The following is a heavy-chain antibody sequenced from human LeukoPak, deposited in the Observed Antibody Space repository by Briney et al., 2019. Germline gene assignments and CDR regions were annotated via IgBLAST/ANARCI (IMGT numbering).Heavy chain of an antibody. V-gene: IGHV1-46*01. CDR1: GYTFTSHY. CDR2: INPGGGTT. CDR3: ARDEAYCSSGRCYPFDY. Sequence: ASVKVSCKASGYTFTSHYIHWVRQAPGQGLEWMGIINPGGGTTTYAQKFQGRVTMTRDTSTSTVNMELSSLRSEDTAVYYCARDEAYCSSGRCYPFDYWGQGTLVTVSS. J-gene: IGHJ4*02. D-gene: IGHD2-15*01.